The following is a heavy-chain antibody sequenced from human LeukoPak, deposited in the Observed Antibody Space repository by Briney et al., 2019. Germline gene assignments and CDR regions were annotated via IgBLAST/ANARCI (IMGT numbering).Heavy chain of an antibody. V-gene: IGHV1-24*01. CDR3: ATSSGQGWYFDL. CDR2: FDPEDGET. CDR1: GYTLTELS. Sequence: ASVKVSCKVSGYTLTELSMHWVRQAPGKGLEWMGGFDPEDGETIYAQKFQGRVTMTEDTSTDTAYMELSSLRSEDTAVYYCATSSGQGWYFDLWGRGTLVTVSS. J-gene: IGHJ2*01. D-gene: IGHD3-10*01.